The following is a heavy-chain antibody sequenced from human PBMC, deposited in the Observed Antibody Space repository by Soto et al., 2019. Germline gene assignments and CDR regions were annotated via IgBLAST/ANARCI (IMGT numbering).Heavy chain of an antibody. J-gene: IGHJ4*02. CDR2: ISAHNGNT. V-gene: IGHV1-18*01. CDR3: ARGRYLDY. Sequence: QVHLVQSGAEVKKPGASVKVSCKASGYTFTSYGITWVRQAPGQGLEWMGWISAHNGNTDYAQKLQGRVIVTRDTSTSTAYMELRRLRSDDTAVYYCARGRYLDYWGQGALVTVSS. CDR1: GYTFTSYG.